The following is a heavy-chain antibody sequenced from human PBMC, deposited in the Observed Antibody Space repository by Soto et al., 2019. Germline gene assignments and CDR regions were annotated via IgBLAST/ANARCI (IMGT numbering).Heavy chain of an antibody. CDR3: ARDRTYSSSLRYYYYGMDV. Sequence: ASVKVSCKASGYTFTGYYMHWVRQAPGQGLEWMGWVNPNSGGTNYAQKFQGRVTMTRDTSISTAYMELSRLRSDDTAVYYCARDRTYSSSLRYYYYGMDVWGQGTTVTVSS. V-gene: IGHV1-2*02. CDR2: VNPNSGGT. D-gene: IGHD6-6*01. CDR1: GYTFTGYY. J-gene: IGHJ6*02.